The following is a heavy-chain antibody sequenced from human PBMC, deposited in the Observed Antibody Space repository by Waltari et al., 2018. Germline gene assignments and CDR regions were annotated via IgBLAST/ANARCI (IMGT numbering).Heavy chain of an antibody. Sequence: QVQLQESGPGLVKPSETLSLTCTVSGGSISSYYWSWIRQPPGKGLEWIGYIYYSGRTNDSTTLKSRVTISVDTSMIQFSLKLSSVTAADTALYYCARWMRPRMGWFDPWGQGTLVTVSS. J-gene: IGHJ5*02. V-gene: IGHV4-59*01. CDR2: IYYSGRT. CDR3: ARWMRPRMGWFDP. CDR1: GGSISSYY. D-gene: IGHD2-2*03.